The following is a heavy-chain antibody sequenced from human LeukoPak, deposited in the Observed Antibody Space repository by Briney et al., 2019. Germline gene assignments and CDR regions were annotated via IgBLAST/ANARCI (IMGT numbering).Heavy chain of an antibody. CDR2: IIPILGIA. D-gene: IGHD3-22*01. CDR3: ARGVSFPMIVMADDAFDI. V-gene: IGHV1-69*04. J-gene: IGHJ3*02. Sequence: GASVKVSCKASGGTFSSYAISWVRQAPGQGLEWMGRIIPILGIANYAQKFQGRVTITADKSTSTAYMELSSLRSEDTAVYYCARGVSFPMIVMADDAFDIWGQGTMVTVSS. CDR1: GGTFSSYA.